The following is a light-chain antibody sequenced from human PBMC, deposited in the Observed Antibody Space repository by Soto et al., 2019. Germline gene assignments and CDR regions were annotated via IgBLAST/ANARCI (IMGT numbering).Light chain of an antibody. V-gene: IGKV4-1*01. CDR1: QSVLYSSKDKNY. CDR3: QQYYTPPWT. J-gene: IGKJ1*01. Sequence: DIVMTQSPDSLTVSLGERATVNCKSSQSVLYSSKDKNYLAWYPQKPGQPPRLLIYWATSRDSGVPDRFSGSGSGTDFTLTISSLQADDVAVYYCQQYYTPPWTFGQGTKVDIK. CDR2: WAT.